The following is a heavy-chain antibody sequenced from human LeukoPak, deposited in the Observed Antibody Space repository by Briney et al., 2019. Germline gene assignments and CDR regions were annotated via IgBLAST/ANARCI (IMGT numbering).Heavy chain of an antibody. CDR3: ARDGTYTDYDPDFDI. V-gene: IGHV3-7*04. CDR1: EFTFNRYW. CDR2: IKQDGSEK. D-gene: IGHD5-12*01. Sequence: GGSLRLSCAASEFTFNRYWMSWVRQAPGKGLEWVANIKQDGSEKYYVDSVKGRFTISRDNAKNSLYLQMNSLRAKDTAVFYCARDGTYTDYDPDFDIWGQGTLVTVSS. J-gene: IGHJ4*02.